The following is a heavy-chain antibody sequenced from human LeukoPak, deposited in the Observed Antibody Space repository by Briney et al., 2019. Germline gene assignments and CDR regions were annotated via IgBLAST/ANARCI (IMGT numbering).Heavy chain of an antibody. CDR2: INRSGRA. Sequence: SSETLSLTCAVYGGSFSGYYWSWIRQPPGKGLEWIGDINRSGRAVYNTSLKSRVIISVDTSKNQFSLKVNSVTAADTAVYYCARHKIVITMLGVHRWFDPWGQGTLVAVSS. D-gene: IGHD3-3*01. CDR3: ARHKIVITMLGVHRWFDP. J-gene: IGHJ5*02. V-gene: IGHV4-34*01. CDR1: GGSFSGYY.